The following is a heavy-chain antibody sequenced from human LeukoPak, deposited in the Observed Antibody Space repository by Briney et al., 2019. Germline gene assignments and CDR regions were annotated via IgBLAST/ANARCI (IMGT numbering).Heavy chain of an antibody. Sequence: PSETLSLTCTVSGGSVSSGNYYWNWIRQPPGKGLEWIGYIYYSGSTNYNPSLKSRVTISINTSKNQFSLKLSSVTAADTAVYYCARGSSNWPNWFDPWGQGTLVTVSS. CDR3: ARGSSNWPNWFDP. D-gene: IGHD6-13*01. CDR2: IYYSGST. CDR1: GGSVSSGNYY. J-gene: IGHJ5*02. V-gene: IGHV4-61*01.